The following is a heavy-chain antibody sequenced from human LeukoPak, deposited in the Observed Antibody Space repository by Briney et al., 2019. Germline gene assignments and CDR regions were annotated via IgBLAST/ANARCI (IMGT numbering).Heavy chain of an antibody. V-gene: IGHV3-7*01. CDR1: GFTFSTKW. Sequence: GGSLRLSCAASGFTFSTKWMSWVRQAPGQGLEWVANIKGDGSEKEYVDSVMGRFTISRDNAKNSLYLQMNSLRVEDTAVYYCARWEVTAPRGHGLDAWGQGTTVTVSS. D-gene: IGHD2-21*02. J-gene: IGHJ6*02. CDR3: ARWEVTAPRGHGLDA. CDR2: IKGDGSEK.